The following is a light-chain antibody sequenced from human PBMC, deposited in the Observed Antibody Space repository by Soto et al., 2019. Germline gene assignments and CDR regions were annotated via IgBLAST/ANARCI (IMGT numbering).Light chain of an antibody. CDR2: KAS. V-gene: IGKV1-5*03. Sequence: DIQMTQSPSTLSASVGDRVTITCRASQSISSWLAWYQQKPGKAPNLLIYKASYLESGVPSRFSGSGSGTEFNLTISIPQPDDFATYYCQQYNSYPCTFGQGTKLEIK. CDR3: QQYNSYPCT. J-gene: IGKJ2*02. CDR1: QSISSW.